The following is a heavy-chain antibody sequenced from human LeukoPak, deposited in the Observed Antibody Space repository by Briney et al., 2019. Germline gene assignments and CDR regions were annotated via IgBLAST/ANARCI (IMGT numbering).Heavy chain of an antibody. D-gene: IGHD6-13*01. CDR1: GFTFDDYG. J-gene: IGHJ4*02. CDR3: VKREKYMGFVGSWSGRQHYYFDY. CDR2: INWNGGST. Sequence: GGSLRLSCAASGFTFDDYGMSWVRQAPGKGLEWVSGINWNGGSTGYADSVEGRFTISRDNAKNSLYLQMNSLRAEDTAVYYCVKREKYMGFVGSWSGRQHYYFDYWGQGTLVTVSS. V-gene: IGHV3-20*04.